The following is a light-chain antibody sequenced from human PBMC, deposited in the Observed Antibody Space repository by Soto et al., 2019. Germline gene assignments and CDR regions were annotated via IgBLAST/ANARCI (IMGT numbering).Light chain of an antibody. V-gene: IGKV3-11*01. J-gene: IGKJ1*01. CDR1: RRVSSY. CDR2: DAS. CDR3: QHYNSWPRTWT. Sequence: ETVLTQSPATLSLSPGDRATLSCRASRRVSSYLAWYQQKAGQAPRLLIYDASNRAAGTPARFSGSGSGTDFTLTISSLEPEDFAVYYCQHYNSWPRTWTFGQGTKVDIK.